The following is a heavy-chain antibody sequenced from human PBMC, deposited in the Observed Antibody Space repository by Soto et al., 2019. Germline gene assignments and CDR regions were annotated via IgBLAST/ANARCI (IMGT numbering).Heavy chain of an antibody. CDR1: GYTFTSYG. D-gene: IGHD3-10*01. J-gene: IGHJ3*02. CDR2: ISAYNGNT. Sequence: ASVKVSCKASGYTFTSYGISWVRQAPGQGLEWMGWISAYNGNTNYAQKLQGRVTMTPDTSTSTAYMELRSLRSDDTAVYYCARDTYYYGSGTHDAFDIWGQGTMVTVSS. V-gene: IGHV1-18*01. CDR3: ARDTYYYGSGTHDAFDI.